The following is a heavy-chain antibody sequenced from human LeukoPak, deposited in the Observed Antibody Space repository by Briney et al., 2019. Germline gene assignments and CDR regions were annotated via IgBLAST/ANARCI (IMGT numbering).Heavy chain of an antibody. D-gene: IGHD2-15*01. Sequence: GGSLRLSCAASGFSLSNYGMGWVRQTPGKRLGWVSTIGNTGENTHYADSVKGRFTISRDNSKNMLYLQMSSLRADDTAIYYCAKDCCDYSPLDHWGQGTQVTVSS. V-gene: IGHV3-23*01. CDR1: GFSLSNYG. CDR2: IGNTGENT. CDR3: AKDCCDYSPLDH. J-gene: IGHJ4*02.